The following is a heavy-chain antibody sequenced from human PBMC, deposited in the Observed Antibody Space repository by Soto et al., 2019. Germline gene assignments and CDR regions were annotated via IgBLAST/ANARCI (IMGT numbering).Heavy chain of an antibody. V-gene: IGHV3-33*01. Sequence: GGSLRLSCAASGFIFSSYGMHWVRQAPGKGLEWVAVIWYDGSNKYYADSVKGRFTISRDNSKNTLYLQMNSLRAEDTAVYYCAISYYVSSVGGGGLLAFDIWGQGTMVTVSS. CDR2: IWYDGSNK. D-gene: IGHD3-22*01. CDR3: AISYYVSSVGGGGLLAFDI. CDR1: GFIFSSYG. J-gene: IGHJ3*02.